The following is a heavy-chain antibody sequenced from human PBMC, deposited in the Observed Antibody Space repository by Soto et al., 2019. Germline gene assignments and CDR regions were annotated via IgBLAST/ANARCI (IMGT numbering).Heavy chain of an antibody. Sequence: GGSLRLSCAASGFTFSSYAMHWVRQAPGKGLEYVSAISSNGGSTYYANSVKGRFTISRDNSKNTLYLQMGSLRAEDMVVYYCAREADGAQALNAAFDIWGQGTMVTVSS. D-gene: IGHD4-17*01. CDR2: ISSNGGST. J-gene: IGHJ3*02. CDR1: GFTFSSYA. CDR3: AREADGAQALNAAFDI. V-gene: IGHV3-64*01.